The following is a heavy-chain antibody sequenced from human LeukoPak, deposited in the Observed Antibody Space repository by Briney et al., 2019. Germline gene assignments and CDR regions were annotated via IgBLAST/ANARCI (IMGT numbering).Heavy chain of an antibody. D-gene: IGHD3-22*01. J-gene: IGHJ2*01. CDR2: IYYSGST. CDR1: GGSISSGGYY. Sequence: SQTLSLTCAVSGGSISSGGYYWSWTRQHPGKGLEWIGYIYYSGSTNYNPSLKSRVTISVDTSKNQFSLKLSSVTAADTAVYYCAREKPERGYYYDSSGYYGYFDLWGRGTLVTVSS. V-gene: IGHV4-61*08. CDR3: AREKPERGYYYDSSGYYGYFDL.